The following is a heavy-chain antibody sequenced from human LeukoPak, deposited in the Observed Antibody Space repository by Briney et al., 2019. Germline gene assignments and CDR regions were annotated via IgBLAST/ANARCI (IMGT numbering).Heavy chain of an antibody. CDR1: GFTFSSYA. CDR3: ARDRRGYSYGSPLDY. V-gene: IGHV3-30*04. CDR2: ISYDGSNK. D-gene: IGHD5-18*01. J-gene: IGHJ4*02. Sequence: GGSLRLSCAASGFTFSSYAMHWVRQAPGKGLEWVAVISYDGSNKYYADSVKGRFTISRDNSKNTLRLQMNSLRAEDTAVYYCARDRRGYSYGSPLDYWGQGTLVTVSS.